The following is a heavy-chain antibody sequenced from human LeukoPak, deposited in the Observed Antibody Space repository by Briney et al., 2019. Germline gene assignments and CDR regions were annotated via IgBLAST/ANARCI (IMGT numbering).Heavy chain of an antibody. J-gene: IGHJ6*02. CDR1: GFTFSSYA. D-gene: IGHD3-22*01. CDR2: ISGSGGST. V-gene: IGHV3-23*01. CDR3: AKGHGSNIYDYHGMDV. Sequence: GGSLRLSCAASGFTFSSYAMSWVRQAPGKGLEWVSAISGSGGSTYYADSVKGRFTISRDNSKNTLYLQMNSLRAEDTAVYFCAKGHGSNIYDYHGMDVWGQGTTVTVSS.